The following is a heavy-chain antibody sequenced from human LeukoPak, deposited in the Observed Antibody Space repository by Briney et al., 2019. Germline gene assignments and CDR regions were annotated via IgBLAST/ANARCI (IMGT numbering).Heavy chain of an antibody. CDR1: GYTFTGYY. Sequence: ASVKVSCKASGYTFTGYYMHWVRQAPGQGLEWMGWINPNSGGTNYAQKFQGRVTMTRDTSISTAYMELSSLRSEDTAVYYCARHAHSYSSSWYGGGFDPWGQGTLVTVSS. CDR3: ARHAHSYSSSWYGGGFDP. CDR2: INPNSGGT. D-gene: IGHD6-13*01. V-gene: IGHV1-2*02. J-gene: IGHJ5*02.